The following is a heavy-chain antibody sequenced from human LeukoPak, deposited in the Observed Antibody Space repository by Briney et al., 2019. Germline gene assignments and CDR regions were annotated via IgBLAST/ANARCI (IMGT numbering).Heavy chain of an antibody. CDR3: ARDDYGDYFFDF. Sequence: GGSPRLFCAASGFTFSTYWMTWVRQAPGKGLEWIANIKPDGSEKYYVDSVKGRFTIPRDNAKNSLYLQLNSLRAEDTAMYYCARDDYGDYFFDFWGQGTLVTVSS. J-gene: IGHJ4*02. V-gene: IGHV3-7*01. CDR1: GFTFSTYW. CDR2: IKPDGSEK. D-gene: IGHD4-17*01.